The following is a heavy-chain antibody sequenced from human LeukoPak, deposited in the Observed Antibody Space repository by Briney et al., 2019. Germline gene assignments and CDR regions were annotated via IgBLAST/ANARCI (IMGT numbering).Heavy chain of an antibody. CDR3: AREESQDIAVAGFDI. V-gene: IGHV4-59*01. D-gene: IGHD6-19*01. Sequence: PSETLSLTCTVSGGSISSYYWSWIRQPPGKGLEWSGYLYYSGSTNYNPSLKRRVTISVDTYKKQFSPKLSSVTAADPAVYYCAREESQDIAVAGFDIWGQGTMVTVSS. J-gene: IGHJ3*02. CDR1: GGSISSYY. CDR2: LYYSGST.